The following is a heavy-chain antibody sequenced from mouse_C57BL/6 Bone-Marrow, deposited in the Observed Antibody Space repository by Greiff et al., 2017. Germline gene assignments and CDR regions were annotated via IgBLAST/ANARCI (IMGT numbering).Heavy chain of an antibody. J-gene: IGHJ4*01. V-gene: IGHV1-69*01. CDR3: ARREIRYYAMDY. CDR1: GYTFTSYW. D-gene: IGHD1-1*01. CDR2: IDPSDSYT. Sequence: VQLQQPGAELVMPGASVKLSCKASGYTFTSYWMHWVKQRPGQGLEWIGEIDPSDSYTNYNQKFKGKSTLTVDKSSSTAYMQLSSLTSEDSAVYYCARREIRYYAMDYWGQGTSVTVSS.